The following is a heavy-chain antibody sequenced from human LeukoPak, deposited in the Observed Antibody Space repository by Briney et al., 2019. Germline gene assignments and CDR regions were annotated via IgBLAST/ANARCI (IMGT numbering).Heavy chain of an antibody. CDR2: ISYDGSNK. Sequence: GGSLRLSCAASGFTFSRYAMHWVRQAPGKGLEWVAVISYDGSNKYYADSVKGRFTISRDNSKNTLYLQMNSLRAEDTAVYYCARLGYSSSSLDYWGQGTLVTVSS. CDR3: ARLGYSSSSLDY. D-gene: IGHD6-6*01. CDR1: GFTFSRYA. J-gene: IGHJ4*02. V-gene: IGHV3-30-3*01.